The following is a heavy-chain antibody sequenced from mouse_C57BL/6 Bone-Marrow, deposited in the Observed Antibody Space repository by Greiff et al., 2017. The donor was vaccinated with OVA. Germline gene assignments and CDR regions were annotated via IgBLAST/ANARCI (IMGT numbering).Heavy chain of an antibody. J-gene: IGHJ1*03. CDR1: GFSLTSYG. CDR3: ARGDTPMITTEWYFDV. D-gene: IGHD2-4*01. CDR2: IWSGGST. Sequence: QVQLQQSGPGLVQPSQSLSITCTVSGFSLTSYGVHWVRQSPGKGLEWLGVIWSGGSTDYNAAFISRLSISKDNSKSQVFFKMNSLQADDTDIYYSARGDTPMITTEWYFDVWGTGTTVTVSS. V-gene: IGHV2-2*01.